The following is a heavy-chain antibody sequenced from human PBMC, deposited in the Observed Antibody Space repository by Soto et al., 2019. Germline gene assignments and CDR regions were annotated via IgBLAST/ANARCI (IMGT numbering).Heavy chain of an antibody. CDR1: GFTFSSYS. CDR2: ISSSSSYI. D-gene: IGHD6-13*01. V-gene: IGHV3-21*01. CDR3: ARDRGKQQLVKYYYYGMDV. J-gene: IGHJ6*02. Sequence: EVQLVKSGGGLVKPGGSLRLSCAASGFTFSSYSMNWVRQAPGKGLEWVSSISSSSSYIYYADSVKGRFTISRDNAKNSLYLQMNSLRAEDTAVYYCARDRGKQQLVKYYYYGMDVWGQGTTVTVSS.